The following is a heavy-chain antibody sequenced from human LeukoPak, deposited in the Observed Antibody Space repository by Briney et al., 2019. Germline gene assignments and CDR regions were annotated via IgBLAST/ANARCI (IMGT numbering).Heavy chain of an antibody. J-gene: IGHJ4*02. CDR1: GFTFSHYG. CDR3: AKDAQRGLDYSNSLDY. D-gene: IGHD4-11*01. CDR2: IWSDASDK. Sequence: GGSLRLSCAASGFTFSHYGMHWVRQAPGTGLEWVAVIWSDASDKYYANSVKGRFTISRDNSKNSLYLQMNSLRAEDTAVYYCAKDAQRGLDYSNSLDYWGQGTRVTVSS. V-gene: IGHV3-33*06.